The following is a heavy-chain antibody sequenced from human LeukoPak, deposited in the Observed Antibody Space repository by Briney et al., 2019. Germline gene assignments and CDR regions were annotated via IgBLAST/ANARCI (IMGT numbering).Heavy chain of an antibody. J-gene: IGHJ4*02. CDR3: AKVADPIVGATNYFDY. CDR2: ISGGGGST. Sequence: GGSLRLSCAASGFTINSYAMTWVRQAPGKGLEWVSAISGGGGSTYYVDSVKGRFTISRDNSKNTLYLQMSSLRAEDTAAYYCAKVADPIVGATNYFDYWGQGTLATVSS. V-gene: IGHV3-23*01. CDR1: GFTINSYA. D-gene: IGHD1-26*01.